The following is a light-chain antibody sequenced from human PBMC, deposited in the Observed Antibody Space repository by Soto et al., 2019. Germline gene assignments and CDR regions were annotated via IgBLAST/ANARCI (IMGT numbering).Light chain of an antibody. CDR1: QNVANY. J-gene: IGKJ5*01. V-gene: IGKV3-11*01. Sequence: EIVLTQSPATRSLSPGERATLSCRASQNVANYLDWYQQKXGKAPRLXXYESSNRATGIAARCSGSGSGTNFTLTISSLAPEDFALYYCQQRRSWQVTFGQGTRLEIK. CDR3: QQRRSWQVT. CDR2: ESS.